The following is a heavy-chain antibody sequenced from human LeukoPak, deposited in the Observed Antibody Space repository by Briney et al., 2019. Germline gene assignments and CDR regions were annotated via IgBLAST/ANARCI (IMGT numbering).Heavy chain of an antibody. V-gene: IGHV3-23*01. CDR1: GFTFSGYA. J-gene: IGHJ4*02. CDR3: AKDQTVTIGLFDY. CDR2: ISGNSAGT. Sequence: PGGSLRPSCAASGFTFSGYAMTWVRQAPGKGLEWVSAISGNSAGTYYADSVKGRFTISRDNSKNTLYLQMNSLRAEDTAVYYCAKDQTVTIGLFDYWGQGTLVTVSS. D-gene: IGHD4-17*01.